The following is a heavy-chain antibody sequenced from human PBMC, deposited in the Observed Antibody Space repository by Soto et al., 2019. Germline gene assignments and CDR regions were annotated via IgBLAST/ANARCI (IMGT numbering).Heavy chain of an antibody. CDR1: GFSLSTSGVG. CDR3: ARSDSSGYYYEWFDP. V-gene: IGHV2-5*02. CDR2: IYWDDDK. Sequence: QITLKESGPTLVKPTQTLTLTCTFSGFSLSTSGVGVGWIRQPPGKALEWLALIYWDDDKRYSPSLKSRLTLTKDTSKNQVVLTMTNMDPVDTATYYCARSDSSGYYYEWFDPWGQGTLVTVSS. J-gene: IGHJ5*02. D-gene: IGHD3-22*01.